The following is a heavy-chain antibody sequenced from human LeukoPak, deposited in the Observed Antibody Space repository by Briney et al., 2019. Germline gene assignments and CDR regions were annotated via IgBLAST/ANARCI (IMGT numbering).Heavy chain of an antibody. Sequence: ASVKVSCTASGYTFTNYAMHWVRQAPGQRPEWMGWINAGNGNTEYSQKFQDRVTITRDISANTAYMELSSLRSEDAAVYYCTRVGAAAGPYYFDYWGQGTLVTVSS. CDR2: INAGNGNT. CDR1: GYTFTNYA. V-gene: IGHV1-3*01. D-gene: IGHD6-13*01. J-gene: IGHJ4*02. CDR3: TRVGAAAGPYYFDY.